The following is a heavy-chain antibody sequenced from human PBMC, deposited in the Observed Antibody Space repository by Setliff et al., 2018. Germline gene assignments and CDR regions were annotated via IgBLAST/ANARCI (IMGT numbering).Heavy chain of an antibody. CDR2: IYYSGST. J-gene: IGHJ3*02. CDR1: GGSISSGGYY. D-gene: IGHD1-26*01. CDR3: ARCSGSDDAFDI. Sequence: SETLSLTCTVSGGSISSGGYYWSWIRQHPGMGLEWIGYIYYSGSTYHNPSLKTLVTISVDTSKNQFSLKLSSVTAADTAVYYCARCSGSDDAFDIWGQGTMVTVSS. V-gene: IGHV4-31*01.